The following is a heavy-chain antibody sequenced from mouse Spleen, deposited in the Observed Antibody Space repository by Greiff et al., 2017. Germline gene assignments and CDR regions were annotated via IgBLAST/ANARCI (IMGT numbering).Heavy chain of an antibody. J-gene: IGHJ4*01. CDR2: ISYDGSN. D-gene: IGHD4-1*01. V-gene: IGHV3-6*01. Sequence: LKESGPGLVKPSQSLSLTCSVTGYSITSGYYWNWIRQFPGNKLEWMGYISYDGSNNYNPSLKNRISITRDTSKNQFFLKLNSVTTEDTATYYCARDAGTRAMDYWGQGTSVTVSS. CDR3: ARDAGTRAMDY. CDR1: GYSITSGYY.